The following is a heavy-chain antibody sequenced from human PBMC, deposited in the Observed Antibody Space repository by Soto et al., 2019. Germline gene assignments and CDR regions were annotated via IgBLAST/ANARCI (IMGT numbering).Heavy chain of an antibody. V-gene: IGHV1-2*02. J-gene: IGHJ6*02. Sequence: EASVKVSCKASGYTFTGYYMHWLRQAAGQGLEWMGWINPNSGGTNYAQKFQGRVTMTRDTSISTAYMELSRLRSDDTAVYYCARDLSSGYLHYYYYGMDVWGQGTTVTVSS. CDR3: ARDLSSGYLHYYYYGMDV. D-gene: IGHD3-22*01. CDR2: INPNSGGT. CDR1: GYTFTGYY.